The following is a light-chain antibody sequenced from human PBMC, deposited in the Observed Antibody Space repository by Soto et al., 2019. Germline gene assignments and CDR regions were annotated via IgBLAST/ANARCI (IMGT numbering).Light chain of an antibody. J-gene: IGLJ1*01. CDR3: CSYAGGYTFV. V-gene: IGLV2-11*01. CDR2: DAT. Sequence: QAVVTQPRSVSGSPGQSVTISCTGASGNIGAYNFVSWYQLHPDKAPKVIIYDATKRPSGVPDRFSGSKSGNTASLTISGLQAEDEADYYCCSYAGGYTFVFGNGTKVTVL. CDR1: SGNIGAYNF.